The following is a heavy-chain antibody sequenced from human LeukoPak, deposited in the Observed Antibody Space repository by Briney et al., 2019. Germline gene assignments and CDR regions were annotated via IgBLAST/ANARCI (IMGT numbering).Heavy chain of an antibody. CDR3: ARAGFRGELWRWFDP. J-gene: IGHJ5*02. Sequence: SETLSLTCTVSGGSISHYYWSWTRQPPGKGLEWIGYIYCSGSTNYNPSLKSRVTISVDTSKNQFSLKLSSVTAADTAVYYCARAGFRGELWRWFDPWGQGTLVTVSS. CDR2: IYCSGST. D-gene: IGHD3-16*01. CDR1: GGSISHYY. V-gene: IGHV4-59*01.